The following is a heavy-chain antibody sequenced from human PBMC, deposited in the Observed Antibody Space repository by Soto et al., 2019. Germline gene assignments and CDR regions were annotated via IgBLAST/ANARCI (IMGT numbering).Heavy chain of an antibody. V-gene: IGHV3-11*01. D-gene: IGHD6-13*01. CDR1: GLTFSDYS. J-gene: IGHJ1*01. CDR2: ISSSGRNI. Sequence: PGGSLRVSCAASGLTFSDYSMSWIRQGPGKGLEWVSYISSSGRNIYYADSVKGRFTISRDNAKNSLYLQMNSLRAEDTAVYYCARDGGKYRSRRGSHHWGKGT. CDR3: ARDGGKYRSRRGSHH.